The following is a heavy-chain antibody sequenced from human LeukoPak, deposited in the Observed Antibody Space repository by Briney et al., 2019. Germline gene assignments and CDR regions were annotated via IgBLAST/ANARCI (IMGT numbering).Heavy chain of an antibody. Sequence: GASVKVSCKASGYTFTSYYMHWVRQAPGQGLEWMGIINPSGGSTSHAQKFQGRVTMTRDTSTSTVYMELSSLRSEDTAVYYCARVDRNYYDFWSGYSYYFDYWGQGTLVTVSS. J-gene: IGHJ4*02. D-gene: IGHD3-3*01. CDR1: GYTFTSYY. CDR3: ARVDRNYYDFWSGYSYYFDY. V-gene: IGHV1-46*01. CDR2: INPSGGST.